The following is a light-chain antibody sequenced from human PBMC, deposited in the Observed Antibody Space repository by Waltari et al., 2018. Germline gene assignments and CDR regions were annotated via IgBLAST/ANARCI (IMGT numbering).Light chain of an antibody. CDR3: QVWDSSSDHPNYV. CDR1: NIGDKS. J-gene: IGLJ1*01. CDR2: DNN. Sequence: SYVLTQPPSVSVAPGQTARITCGGTNIGDKSLHWYQQKPGQSPVLVVYDNNDRPSGIPERFSGSNSEETATLTISRVEAGDEADYYCQVWDSSSDHPNYVFGTGTKVTVL. V-gene: IGLV3-21*02.